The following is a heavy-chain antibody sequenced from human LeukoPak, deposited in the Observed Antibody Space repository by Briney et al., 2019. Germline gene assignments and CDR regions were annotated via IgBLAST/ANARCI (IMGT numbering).Heavy chain of an antibody. J-gene: IGHJ2*01. CDR3: ARARESHSSGWYMHGPHWYFDL. CDR2: IIPIFGTA. V-gene: IGHV1-69*05. CDR1: GGTFSSYA. D-gene: IGHD6-19*01. Sequence: GASVKVSCKASGGTFSSYAISWVRQAPGQGLEWMGGIIPIFGTANYAQKFQGRVTITTDESTSTAYMELSSLRSEDTAVYYCARARESHSSGWYMHGPHWYFDLWGRGTLVTVSS.